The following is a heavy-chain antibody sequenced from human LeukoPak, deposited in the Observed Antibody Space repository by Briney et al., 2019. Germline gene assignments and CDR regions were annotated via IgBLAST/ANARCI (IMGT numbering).Heavy chain of an antibody. CDR3: ARGYCTSTSCSYPPFSNHFDY. D-gene: IGHD2-2*01. J-gene: IGHJ4*02. V-gene: IGHV1-46*01. Sequence: ASVKVSCKASGYTFSSYYMHWVRQAPGQGLEWMGILTPSDGSTTYAQKFQGRVTITTDESTSTAYMELSSLRSEDTAVYYCARGYCTSTSCSYPPFSNHFDYWGQGTLVTVSS. CDR1: GYTFSSYY. CDR2: LTPSDGST.